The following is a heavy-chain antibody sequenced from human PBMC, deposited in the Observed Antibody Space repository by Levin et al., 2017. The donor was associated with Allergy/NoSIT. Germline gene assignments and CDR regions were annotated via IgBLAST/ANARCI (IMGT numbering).Heavy chain of an antibody. J-gene: IGHJ5*02. V-gene: IGHV4-59*01. CDR1: GASISSYY. CDR3: ARDGAAAGNWFDP. D-gene: IGHD6-13*01. CDR2: ISYSGTT. Sequence: NTSETLSLTCTVSGASISSYYWSWVRQPPGKGLEWIAYISYSGTTNYNPSLKSRVTISIDTSKNQFSLKLNSVTAADTAVYYCARDGAAAGNWFDPWGQGTLVTVSS.